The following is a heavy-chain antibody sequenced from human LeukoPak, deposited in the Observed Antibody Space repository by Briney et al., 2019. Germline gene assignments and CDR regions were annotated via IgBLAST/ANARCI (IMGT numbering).Heavy chain of an antibody. D-gene: IGHD1-26*01. Sequence: SETLSLTCTVSGGSISSGGYYWSWIRQHPGKGLEWIGYIYYSGSTYYNPSLKSRVTIDTSKNQFSLKLSSVTAADTAVYYCARGRSGSDYWGQGTLVTVSS. CDR2: IYYSGST. V-gene: IGHV4-31*03. J-gene: IGHJ4*02. CDR3: ARGRSGSDY. CDR1: GGSISSGGYY.